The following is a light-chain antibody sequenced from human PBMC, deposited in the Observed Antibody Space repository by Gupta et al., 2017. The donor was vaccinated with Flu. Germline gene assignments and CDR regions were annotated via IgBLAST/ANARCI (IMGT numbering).Light chain of an antibody. Sequence: EIVLTQSPGTLSLSPGERATLSCRASQRLSANFLAWYQQKPGQAPRLLIYGASSRATGIPDRFSGSGSGTDFTLTISRLEPEDFAVYYCQRHGGSPKWTFGQGTKVEIK. CDR1: QRLSANF. CDR2: GAS. V-gene: IGKV3-20*01. CDR3: QRHGGSPKWT. J-gene: IGKJ1*01.